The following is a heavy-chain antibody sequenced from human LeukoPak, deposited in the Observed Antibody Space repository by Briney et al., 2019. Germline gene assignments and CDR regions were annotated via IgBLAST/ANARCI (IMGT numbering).Heavy chain of an antibody. Sequence: GGSLRLSCAASGFTFSSYAMSWVRQVPGKGLEWVANIKQDGNEKYYVDSVKGRFTISRDNAKNSLYLQMNSLRVEDTAVYYCARDRDSSSWSWTGLYYYYGMDVWGQGTTVTVSS. CDR3: ARDRDSSSWSWTGLYYYYGMDV. V-gene: IGHV3-7*01. D-gene: IGHD6-13*01. CDR1: GFTFSSYA. J-gene: IGHJ6*02. CDR2: IKQDGNEK.